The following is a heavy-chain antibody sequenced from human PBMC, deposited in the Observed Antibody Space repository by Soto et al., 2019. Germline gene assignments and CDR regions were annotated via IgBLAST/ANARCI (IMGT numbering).Heavy chain of an antibody. CDR1: GFTFSSYS. CDR3: ARDPLEPLVVDSRFDY. J-gene: IGHJ4*02. V-gene: IGHV3-21*01. Sequence: GGSLRLSCAASGFTFSSYSMNWVRQAPGKGLEWVSFISSSSSYIYYADSVKGRFTISRDNAKNSLYLQMNSLRAEDTAVYYCARDPLEPLVVDSRFDYWGQGTLVTVSS. CDR2: ISSSSSYI. D-gene: IGHD1-1*01.